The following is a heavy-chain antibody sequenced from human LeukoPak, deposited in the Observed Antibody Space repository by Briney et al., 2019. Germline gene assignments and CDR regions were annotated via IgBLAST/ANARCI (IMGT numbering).Heavy chain of an antibody. CDR1: GGSISSGGYY. CDR2: IYYSGST. J-gene: IGHJ4*02. Sequence: SQTLSLTCTVSGGSISSGGYYWSWIRQHPGKGLEWIGYIYYSGSTYYNPSLKSRVTISVDTSKNQFSLKLSSVTAADTAVYYCARGTGSGSYSAYYNPASYCFDYWGQGTLVTVSS. V-gene: IGHV4-31*03. CDR3: ARGTGSGSYSAYYNPASYCFDY. D-gene: IGHD3-10*01.